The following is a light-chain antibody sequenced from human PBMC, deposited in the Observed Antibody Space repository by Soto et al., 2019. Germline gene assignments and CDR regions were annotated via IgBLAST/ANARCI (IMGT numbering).Light chain of an antibody. CDR2: EVS. J-gene: IGLJ1*01. CDR1: SSDVGGYYY. V-gene: IGLV2-8*02. Sequence: QSALPQPAYAYRSPGESVTISCTGNSSDVGGYYYVSWYQQHTGKAPKLMIFEVSKRPSGVPDRFSGSKSGNTASLTVSVLQAEDEADYYCSSYAGNTKGVFGTGTKVTVL. CDR3: SSYAGNTKGV.